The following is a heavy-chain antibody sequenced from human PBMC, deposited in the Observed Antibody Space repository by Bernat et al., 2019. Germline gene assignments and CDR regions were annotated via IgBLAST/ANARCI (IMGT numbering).Heavy chain of an antibody. J-gene: IGHJ4*02. CDR2: IRGSGGST. V-gene: IGHV3-23*01. CDR1: GFTFSRYA. D-gene: IGHD6-13*01. CDR3: VAAAGIGFDY. Sequence: EVQLLESGGGLVQPGGSLRLSCAASGFTFSRYAMSWVRQAPGKGLEWVSAIRGSGGSTYYADSVKGRFTISRDNSKNTLYLQMNSLRAEDTAVYYCVAAAGIGFDYWGQGTLVTVSS.